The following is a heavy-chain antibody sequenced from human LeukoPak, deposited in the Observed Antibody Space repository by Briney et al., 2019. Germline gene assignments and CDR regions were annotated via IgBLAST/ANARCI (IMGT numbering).Heavy chain of an antibody. D-gene: IGHD3-22*01. J-gene: IGHJ4*01. Sequence: GGSLRLSCAASRFTFSSYAMHWVRQAPGKGLEWVAVISYDGSNEYYEDSVKGRFTISRDNSKNTLYLQMNSLRAEDTAVYYCARWNYYDSSGYPQGGFHYWGQGTLVTSSS. CDR3: ARWNYYDSSGYPQGGFHY. CDR2: ISYDGSNE. V-gene: IGHV3-30*03. CDR1: RFTFSSYA.